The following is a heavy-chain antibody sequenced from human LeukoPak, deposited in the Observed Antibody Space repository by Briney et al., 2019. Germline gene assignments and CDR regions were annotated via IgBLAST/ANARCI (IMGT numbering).Heavy chain of an antibody. Sequence: ASVKVSCKASGYTFTGYYMHWVGQAAGQGREWMGRINPNSGGTNYAQKFQGRVTMTRDTSIRTAYMELSRLRSDDTAVYYCARWWELPLDYWGQGTLVTVSS. V-gene: IGHV1-2*06. CDR3: ARWWELPLDY. CDR2: INPNSGGT. J-gene: IGHJ4*02. D-gene: IGHD1-26*01. CDR1: GYTFTGYY.